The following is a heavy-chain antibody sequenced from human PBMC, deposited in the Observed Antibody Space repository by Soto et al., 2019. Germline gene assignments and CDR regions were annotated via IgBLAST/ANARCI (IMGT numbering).Heavy chain of an antibody. V-gene: IGHV3-15*07. J-gene: IGHJ3*02. CDR1: GFTFSNAW. Sequence: PGGSLRLSCAASGFTFSNAWMNWVRQAPGKGLEWVGRIKSKTDGGTTDYAAPVKGRFTISRDDSKNTLYLQMNSLKTEDTAVYYCTTSFLITMIVVATGAFDIWGQGTMVTVSS. CDR3: TTSFLITMIVVATGAFDI. CDR2: IKSKTDGGTT. D-gene: IGHD3-22*01.